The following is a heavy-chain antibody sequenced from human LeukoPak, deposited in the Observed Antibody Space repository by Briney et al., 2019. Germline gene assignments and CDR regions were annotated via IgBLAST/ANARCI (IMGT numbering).Heavy chain of an antibody. V-gene: IGHV1-69*04. CDR2: IIPILGIA. J-gene: IGHJ4*02. CDR1: GGTFSSYA. Sequence: SVKVSCKASGGTFSSYAISWVRQAPGQGLEWMGRIIPILGIANYAQKYQGRVTITADKSTSTAYMELSSLRSEDTAVYYCASEGGTMVRGANMPPYFDYWGQGTLVTVSS. CDR3: ASEGGTMVRGANMPPYFDY. D-gene: IGHD3-10*01.